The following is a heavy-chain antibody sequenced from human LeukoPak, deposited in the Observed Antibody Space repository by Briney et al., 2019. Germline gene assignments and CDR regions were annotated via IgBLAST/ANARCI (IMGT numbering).Heavy chain of an antibody. V-gene: IGHV4-61*01. J-gene: IGHJ4*02. Sequence: LETLSLTCTVSGYSISSGYYWGWIRQPPGKGLEWIGYIYYSGSTNYNPSLKSRVTISVDTSKNQFSLKLSSVTAADTAVYYCTRASLLNWSYKNWGQGTLVTVSS. CDR3: TRASLLNWSYKN. CDR1: GYSISSGYY. D-gene: IGHD1-7*01. CDR2: IYYSGST.